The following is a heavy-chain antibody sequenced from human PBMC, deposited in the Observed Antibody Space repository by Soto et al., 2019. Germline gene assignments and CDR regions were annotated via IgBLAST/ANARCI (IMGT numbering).Heavy chain of an antibody. D-gene: IGHD3-10*01. CDR2: ISYDGSNK. J-gene: IGHJ6*02. Sequence: QVQLVESGGGVVQPGRSLRLSCAASGFTFSSYGMHWVRQAPGKGLEWVAVISYDGSNKYYADSVKGRFTISRDNAKNALYLLLISLTAAATSVYYCAKVPSRGVRGVIPYYYGRDVWGQGTTVTVSS. V-gene: IGHV3-30*18. CDR3: AKVPSRGVRGVIPYYYGRDV. CDR1: GFTFSSYG.